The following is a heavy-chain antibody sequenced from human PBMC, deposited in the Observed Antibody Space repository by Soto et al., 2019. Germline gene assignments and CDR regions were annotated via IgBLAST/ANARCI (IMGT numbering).Heavy chain of an antibody. CDR2: IYWDDDK. CDR1: GFSLSTSGVG. Sequence: QITLKESGPTLVKPTQTLTLTCTFSGFSLSTSGVGVGWIRQPPGKALEWLALIYWDDDKRYSPSLKSRLTTTXXTXKXXVVLTMTNLDPVDTATYYCAHVPDSSGYYSEDFDYWGQGTLVTVSS. CDR3: AHVPDSSGYYSEDFDY. J-gene: IGHJ4*02. V-gene: IGHV2-5*02. D-gene: IGHD3-22*01.